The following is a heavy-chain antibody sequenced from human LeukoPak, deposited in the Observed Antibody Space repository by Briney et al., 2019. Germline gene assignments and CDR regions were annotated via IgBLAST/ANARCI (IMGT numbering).Heavy chain of an antibody. D-gene: IGHD3-10*01. V-gene: IGHV1-2*02. J-gene: IGHJ4*02. Sequence: ASVKVSCKASGYTFTGYYMHWVRQAPGQGLEWMGWINPNSGGTNYAQKFQGRVTMTRDTSISTAYMELSRLRSDDTAVYYCAREELGTSKADYWGQGTLVTVSS. CDR3: AREELGTSKADY. CDR1: GYTFTGYY. CDR2: INPNSGGT.